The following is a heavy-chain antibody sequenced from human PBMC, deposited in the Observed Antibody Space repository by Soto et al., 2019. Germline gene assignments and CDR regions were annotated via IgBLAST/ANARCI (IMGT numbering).Heavy chain of an antibody. Sequence: GASVKVSCKASGYTFTSYGISWVRQAPGQGLEWMGWISAYNGNTNYAQKLQGRVTMTTDTSTSTAYMELRSLRSDDTAVYYCARDRLSYSSSWYHFYYYYYGMDVWGQGTTVTVSS. V-gene: IGHV1-18*01. CDR1: GYTFTSYG. CDR2: ISAYNGNT. CDR3: ARDRLSYSSSWYHFYYYYYGMDV. J-gene: IGHJ6*02. D-gene: IGHD6-13*01.